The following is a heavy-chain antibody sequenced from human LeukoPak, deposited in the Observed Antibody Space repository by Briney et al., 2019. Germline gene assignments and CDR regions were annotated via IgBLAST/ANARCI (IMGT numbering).Heavy chain of an antibody. CDR1: GYTFTSYA. CDR2: INAGNGNT. CDR3: ARDLSGYCSSTSCYNTFDY. V-gene: IGHV1-3*01. J-gene: IGHJ4*02. D-gene: IGHD2-2*02. Sequence: GASVKVSCKASGYTFTSYAMHWVRQAPGQRLDWMGWINAGNGNTKYSQKFQGRVTITRDTSASTAYMELSSLRSEDTAVYYCARDLSGYCSSTSCYNTFDYWGQGTLVTVSS.